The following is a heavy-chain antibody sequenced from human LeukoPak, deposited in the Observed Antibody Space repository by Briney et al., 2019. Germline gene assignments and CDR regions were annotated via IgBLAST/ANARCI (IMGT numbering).Heavy chain of an antibody. CDR3: ARVSGYVVPAASFDY. CDR2: INPNSGGT. Sequence: ASVKVSCKASGYTFTGYYMHWVRQAPGQGLEWMGWINPNSGGTNYAQKFQGRVTMTRDTSISTAYMELSRLRSDDTAVYYCARVSGYVVPAASFDYWGQGTLVTVSS. J-gene: IGHJ4*02. CDR1: GYTFTGYY. V-gene: IGHV1-2*02. D-gene: IGHD2-2*01.